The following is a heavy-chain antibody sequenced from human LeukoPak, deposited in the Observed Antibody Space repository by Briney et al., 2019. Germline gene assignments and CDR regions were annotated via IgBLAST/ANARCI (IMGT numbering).Heavy chain of an antibody. CDR1: GGTFSSYA. CDR3: ARGMIVGNYYYYYMDV. V-gene: IGHV1-69*13. D-gene: IGHD3-22*01. Sequence: GASVKVSCKASGGTFSSYAISWVRQAPGQGLEWMGGIIPIFGTANYAQKFQGRVTITADESTSTAYMELSSLRSEDTAVYYCARGMIVGNYYYYYMDVWGKGTTVTVSS. CDR2: IIPIFGTA. J-gene: IGHJ6*03.